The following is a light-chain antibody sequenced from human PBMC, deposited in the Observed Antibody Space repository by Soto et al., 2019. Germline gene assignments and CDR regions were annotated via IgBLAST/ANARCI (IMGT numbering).Light chain of an antibody. Sequence: DIQMTQSPSTLSASVGDRVTITCRASQSISSWLAWYQQKPGKAPKLLIYKASSLESGVPSRFSGSGSGTEFTLTISILQPDDFAAYYCQQYNSYPWTFGQGPKVEIK. V-gene: IGKV1-5*03. CDR2: KAS. CDR1: QSISSW. CDR3: QQYNSYPWT. J-gene: IGKJ1*01.